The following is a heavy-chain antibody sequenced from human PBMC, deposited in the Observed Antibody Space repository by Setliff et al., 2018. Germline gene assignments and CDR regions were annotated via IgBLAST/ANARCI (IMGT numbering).Heavy chain of an antibody. Sequence: LRLSCAASGFTFTSYAMRWVRQAPGKGLEWVSSISGSGGSTYYADSVKGRFTISRDNSNNALYLQMNSLRAEDTAIYYCAKGGYSGSHYFDYWGQGTLVTVS. CDR2: ISGSGGST. J-gene: IGHJ4*02. CDR1: GFTFTSYA. V-gene: IGHV3-23*01. D-gene: IGHD1-26*01. CDR3: AKGGYSGSHYFDY.